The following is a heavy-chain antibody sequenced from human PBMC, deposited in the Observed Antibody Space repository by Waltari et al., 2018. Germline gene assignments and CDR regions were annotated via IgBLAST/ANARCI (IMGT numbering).Heavy chain of an antibody. CDR3: ARMYYYDYHYGMDV. Sequence: QMQLQGAGPGRVKSSETLSLTCSVSGCSLSDRFWSGLRQSPGKGLVWIGDVYYRGTTSDNPSLKSRVTISIETSKNQFSLKLNSVNAADTDIYYCARMYYYDYHYGMDVWRQWTTVTV. J-gene: IGHJ6*02. V-gene: IGHV4-59*11. CDR1: GCSLSDRF. CDR2: VYYRGTT. D-gene: IGHD3-10*01.